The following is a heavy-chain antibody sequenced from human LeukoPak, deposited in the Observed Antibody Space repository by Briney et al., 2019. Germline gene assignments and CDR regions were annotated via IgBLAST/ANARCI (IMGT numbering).Heavy chain of an antibody. CDR1: GGSISIYY. CDR3: ASTPYYYYYMDV. J-gene: IGHJ6*03. V-gene: IGHV4-59*08. CDR2: IYYSGST. Sequence: SETLSLTCTVSGGSISIYYWSWIRQPPGKGLEWIGYIYYSGSTNYNPSLKSRVTISVDTSKNQFSLKLSSVSPADTAVYYCASTPYYYYYMDVWGKGTTVTVSS.